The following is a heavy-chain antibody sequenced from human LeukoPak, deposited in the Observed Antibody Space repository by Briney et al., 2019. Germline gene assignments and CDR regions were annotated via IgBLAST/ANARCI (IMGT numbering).Heavy chain of an antibody. Sequence: GGSLRLSCAASGFTFYDCAMHWVRHVPGKGLEWVSLICGDGGNTYYVDSVKGRFTISRDNSQSSLYLQMNSLTTEDTALYYCAKEGSMDTSYYYGLDVWGQGTTVSVSS. D-gene: IGHD5-24*01. J-gene: IGHJ6*02. CDR1: GFTFYDCA. V-gene: IGHV3-43*02. CDR2: ICGDGGNT. CDR3: AKEGSMDTSYYYGLDV.